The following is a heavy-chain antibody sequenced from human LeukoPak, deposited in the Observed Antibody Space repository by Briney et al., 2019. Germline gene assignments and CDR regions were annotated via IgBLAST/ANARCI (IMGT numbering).Heavy chain of an antibody. CDR2: ISYDGSIK. J-gene: IGHJ4*02. Sequence: GGSQILSCAASGFTFSNFARSWVRQAPGKGLEWVAFISYDGSIKYQAPPVLPRLAVSRDTSPNTLYLQMNSLRPEDTAFYYSAKSYDNGLYVCDYWGKRSLHPVSS. CDR1: GFTFSNFA. D-gene: IGHD6-19*01. CDR3: AKSYDNGLYVCDY. V-gene: IGHV3-30*09.